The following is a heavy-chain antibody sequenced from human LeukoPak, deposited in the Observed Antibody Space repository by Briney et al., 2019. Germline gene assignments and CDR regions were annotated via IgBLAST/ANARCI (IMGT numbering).Heavy chain of an antibody. CDR1: GGTFTSYA. CDR3: ARKLRLGGNWFDP. CDR2: IIPISGTT. J-gene: IGHJ5*02. V-gene: IGHV1-69*13. Sequence: GASVKVSXKTSGGTFTSYAITWVRQAPGQGLEWIGKIIPISGTTNYAQKFQGRVTFTADESTSTAYMELSSLRSENTALYYCARKLRLGGNWFDPWGQGTLVTVSS. D-gene: IGHD1-26*01.